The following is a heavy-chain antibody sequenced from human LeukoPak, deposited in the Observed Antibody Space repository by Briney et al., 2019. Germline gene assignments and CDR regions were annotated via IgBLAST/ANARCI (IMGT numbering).Heavy chain of an antibody. CDR2: ISSSGSTI. CDR1: GFTFSDYY. D-gene: IGHD1-26*01. V-gene: IGHV3-11*01. Sequence: GGSLRLSCAASGFTFSDYYMSWIRQAPGKGLEWVSYISSSGSTIYYADSVKGRFTISRDNAKNSLYLQMNSLRAEDTAVYYCAKMPTVGATPYYFDYWGQGTLVTVSS. CDR3: AKMPTVGATPYYFDY. J-gene: IGHJ4*02.